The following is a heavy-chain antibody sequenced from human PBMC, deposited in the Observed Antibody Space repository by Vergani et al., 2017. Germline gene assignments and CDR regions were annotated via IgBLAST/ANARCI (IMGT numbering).Heavy chain of an antibody. D-gene: IGHD2-21*01. CDR1: GFTFSSYG. CDR3: ARDFPPYCGGDCYSGNAFDI. Sequence: QVQLVESGGGVVQPGRSLRLSCAVSGFTFSSYGMHWVRQAPGKGLEWVAVIWYDGSNKYYADSVKGRFTISRDNSKNTLYLQMNSLRAEDTAVYYCARDFPPYCGGDCYSGNAFDIWGQGTMVTVSS. V-gene: IGHV3-33*01. J-gene: IGHJ3*02. CDR2: IWYDGSNK.